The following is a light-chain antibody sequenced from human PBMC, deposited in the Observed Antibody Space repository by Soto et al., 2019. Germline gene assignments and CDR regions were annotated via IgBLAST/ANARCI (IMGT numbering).Light chain of an antibody. CDR3: VLYMGSGIRV. Sequence: QSVVTQEPSFLVSPGGTVTLTCGLSSGSVSTSYYPSWYQQTPGQAPRTLIYSTNTRSSGVPDRFSGSILGNKAALTITGAQADDESDYYCVLYMGSGIRVFGGGTKVTVL. CDR2: STN. J-gene: IGLJ3*02. V-gene: IGLV8-61*01. CDR1: SGSVSTSYY.